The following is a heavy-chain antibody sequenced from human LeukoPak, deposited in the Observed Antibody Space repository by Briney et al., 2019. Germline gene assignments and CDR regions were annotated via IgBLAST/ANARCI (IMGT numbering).Heavy chain of an antibody. D-gene: IGHD6-6*01. V-gene: IGHV3-72*01. CDR1: GFTFSDHY. CDR3: ARSRRSLAASDAFDI. CDR2: TRNKANSYTT. Sequence: QPGGSLRLSCAASGFTFSDHYMDWDRQAPGKGLEWVGRTRNKANSYTTEYAASVKGRFTISRDDSKNSLYLQMNSLKTEDTAVYYCARSRRSLAASDAFDIWGQGTMVTVSS. J-gene: IGHJ3*02.